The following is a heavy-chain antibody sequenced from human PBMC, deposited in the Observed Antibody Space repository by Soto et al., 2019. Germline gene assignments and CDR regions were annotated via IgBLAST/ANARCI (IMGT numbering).Heavy chain of an antibody. V-gene: IGHV1-69*01. D-gene: IGHD1-26*01. CDR3: ARDLGVGATTSDYYVMDV. J-gene: IGHJ6*02. CDR2: IIPIFGTA. CDR1: GGTFSSYA. Sequence: QVQLVQSGAEVKKPGSSAKVSCKASGGTFSSYAISWVRQAPGQGLEWMGGIIPIFGTANYAQKFQGRVTITADESTSTAYMELSSLRSEDTAVYYCARDLGVGATTSDYYVMDVWGQGTTVTVSS.